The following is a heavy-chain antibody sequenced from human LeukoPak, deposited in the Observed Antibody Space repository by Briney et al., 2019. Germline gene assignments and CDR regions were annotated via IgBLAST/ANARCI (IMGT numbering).Heavy chain of an antibody. CDR2: IYTSGST. J-gene: IGHJ4*02. Sequence: SETLSLTCTVSGGSISSYYWSWIRQPPGKGLEWIGYIYTSGSTNYNPSLKSRVTISVDTSKNQFSLKLSSVTAADTAVYYCASRGAAGSQTIDYWGQGTLVTVSS. CDR3: ASRGAAGSQTIDY. V-gene: IGHV4-4*09. CDR1: GGSISSYY. D-gene: IGHD6-13*01.